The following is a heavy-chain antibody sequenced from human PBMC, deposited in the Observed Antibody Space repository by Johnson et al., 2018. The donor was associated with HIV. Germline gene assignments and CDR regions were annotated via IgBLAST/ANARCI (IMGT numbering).Heavy chain of an antibody. Sequence: VQLVESGGGLVQPGGSLRLSCAASGFTFSSYWMSWVRQAPGKGLEWVANIKQDGSEKYYVDSVKGRFTISRDNAKNSLYLQMNSLRAEDTAVYYCAKIRTSGTCDAFDIWGQGTMVTVSS. D-gene: IGHD1-14*01. CDR3: AKIRTSGTCDAFDI. CDR1: GFTFSSYW. CDR2: IKQDGSEK. J-gene: IGHJ3*02. V-gene: IGHV3-7*05.